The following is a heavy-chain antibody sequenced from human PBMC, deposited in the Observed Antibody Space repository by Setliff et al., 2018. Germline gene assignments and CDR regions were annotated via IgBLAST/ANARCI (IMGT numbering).Heavy chain of an antibody. Sequence: GGSLRLSCAASGFTFSSYAMSWVRQAPGKGLEWVSAISGSGGSTYYADSVQGRLSISRDNSRNTLYLQMNSLRPGDTAVYYCARGQGLYYFDSSGYYMDIWGHGALVTVSS. D-gene: IGHD3-22*01. CDR3: ARGQGLYYFDSSGYYMDI. J-gene: IGHJ4*01. CDR2: ISGSGGST. CDR1: GFTFSSYA. V-gene: IGHV3-23*01.